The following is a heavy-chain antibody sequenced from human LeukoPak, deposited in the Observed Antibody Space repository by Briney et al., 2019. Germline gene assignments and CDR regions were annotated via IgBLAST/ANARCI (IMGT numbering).Heavy chain of an antibody. J-gene: IGHJ4*02. CDR2: MHPNSGAT. D-gene: IGHD3-16*01. Sequence: PGGSVKVSCKASGYIFTDYYIYWVRQAPGQGLEWMGRMHPNSGATKYAQKFQGRVTMTRDTSISTAYMELNRLTSDDTAVYYCASDNTYEGTGFDSWGQGTLVTVSS. CDR3: ASDNTYEGTGFDS. CDR1: GYIFTDYY. V-gene: IGHV1-2*06.